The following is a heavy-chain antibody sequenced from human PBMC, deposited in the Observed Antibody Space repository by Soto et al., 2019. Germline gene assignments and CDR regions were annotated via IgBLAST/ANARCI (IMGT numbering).Heavy chain of an antibody. D-gene: IGHD4-17*01. Sequence: PSETLSLTCAVSGGSISSGGYSWSWIRQPPGKGLEWIGYIYHSGSTYYNPSLKSRVTISVDTSKNQFSLKLSSVTAADTAVYYCARAQDEYGGNYNWFDPWGQGTLVTVSS. CDR2: IYHSGST. J-gene: IGHJ5*02. CDR3: ARAQDEYGGNYNWFDP. CDR1: GGSISSGGYS. V-gene: IGHV4-30-2*01.